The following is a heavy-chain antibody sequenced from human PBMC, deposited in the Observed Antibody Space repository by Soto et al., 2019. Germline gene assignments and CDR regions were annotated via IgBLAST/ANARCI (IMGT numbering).Heavy chain of an antibody. V-gene: IGHV5-51*01. Sequence: PGESLNISCKGSGYFITSYWICWGRHMRGKGLEWMGIIYPGDSDTTYSPSFQGQVTISADKSIRTGYLQWSSLKASDTAMYYCAILRTEMVRGVIITFYYMDVWGKGTTVTVSS. CDR1: GYFITSYW. D-gene: IGHD3-10*01. J-gene: IGHJ6*03. CDR3: AILRTEMVRGVIITFYYMDV. CDR2: IYPGDSDT.